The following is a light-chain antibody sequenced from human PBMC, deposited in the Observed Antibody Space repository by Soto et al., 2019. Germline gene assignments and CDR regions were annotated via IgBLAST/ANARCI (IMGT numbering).Light chain of an antibody. CDR3: QQFNSYPFT. Sequence: AIQLTQSPSSLSASVGDRVTITCRASQGISSALSWYQQKPGKAPKLLIYDASSLERGVPSRFSGSGSGTDFTLTISSLQPEDFATYYCQQFNSYPFTFGPGTKVDIK. CDR1: QGISSA. V-gene: IGKV1-13*02. J-gene: IGKJ3*01. CDR2: DAS.